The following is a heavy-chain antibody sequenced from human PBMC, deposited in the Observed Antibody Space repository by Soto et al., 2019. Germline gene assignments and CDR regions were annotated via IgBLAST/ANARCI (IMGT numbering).Heavy chain of an antibody. Sequence: PGGSLRLSCAASGFTFSRYAMHWVRQSPGKGLEWVAVISYDGSNKYYADSVKGRFTISRDNSKNTLYLQMNSLRAEDTAVYYCARGLSDYWGQGTLVTVSS. J-gene: IGHJ4*02. CDR1: GFTFSRYA. D-gene: IGHD3-10*01. CDR3: ARGLSDY. CDR2: ISYDGSNK. V-gene: IGHV3-30-3*01.